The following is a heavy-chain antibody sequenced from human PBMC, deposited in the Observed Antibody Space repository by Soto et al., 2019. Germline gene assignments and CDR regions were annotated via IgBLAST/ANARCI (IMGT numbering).Heavy chain of an antibody. CDR3: ARRSDIVVVPAAMRGPYYYYCMDV. J-gene: IGHJ6*03. D-gene: IGHD2-2*01. V-gene: IGHV5-51*01. Sequence: GESLKISCKGSGYSFTSYWIGWVRQMPGKGLEWMGIIYPGDSDTRHSPSFQGQVTISADKSISTAYLQWISLKASDTAMYYCARRSDIVVVPAAMRGPYYYYCMDVWGKGTTVTVSS. CDR2: IYPGDSDT. CDR1: GYSFTSYW.